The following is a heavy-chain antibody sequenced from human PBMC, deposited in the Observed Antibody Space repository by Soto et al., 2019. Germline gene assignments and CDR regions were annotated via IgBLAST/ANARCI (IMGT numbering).Heavy chain of an antibody. Sequence: GGSLRLSCAASGFTFSSYGMHWVRQAPGKGLEWVAVIWYDGSNKYYADSVKGRFTISRDNSKNTLYLQMSSLRAEDTAVYYCARDRRGYSSPSRYYYRMDVWGQGTTVTVSS. J-gene: IGHJ6*02. D-gene: IGHD6-6*01. V-gene: IGHV3-33*01. CDR2: IWYDGSNK. CDR1: GFTFSSYG. CDR3: ARDRRGYSSPSRYYYRMDV.